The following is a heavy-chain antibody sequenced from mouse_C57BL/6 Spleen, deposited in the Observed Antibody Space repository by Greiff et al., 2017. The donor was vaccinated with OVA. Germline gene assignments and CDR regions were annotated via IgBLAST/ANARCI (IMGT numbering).Heavy chain of an antibody. D-gene: IGHD2-5*01. V-gene: IGHV1-55*01. J-gene: IGHJ2*01. Sequence: QVQLQQPGAELVKPGASVKMSCKASGYTFTSYWITWVKQRPGQGLEWIGDIYPGSGSTNYNEKFKSKATLTVDTSSSTAYMQLSSLTSEDSAVYYCARDYYSNFPGDYWGQGTTLTVSS. CDR3: ARDYYSNFPGDY. CDR1: GYTFTSYW. CDR2: IYPGSGST.